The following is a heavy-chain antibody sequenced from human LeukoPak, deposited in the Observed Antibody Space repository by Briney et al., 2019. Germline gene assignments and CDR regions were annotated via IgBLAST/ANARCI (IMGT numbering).Heavy chain of an antibody. CDR2: IYYSGST. D-gene: IGHD1-26*01. J-gene: IGHJ6*02. CDR1: GGSISSGDYY. Sequence: SETLSLTCTVSGGSISSGDYYWSWLRQPPGKGPEWIGYIYYSGSTYYNPSLKSRVTISVDTSKNQFSLKLSSVTAADTAVYYCAREATDKYYYYVMDVWGQGPTVTVSS. CDR3: AREATDKYYYYVMDV. V-gene: IGHV4-30-4*01.